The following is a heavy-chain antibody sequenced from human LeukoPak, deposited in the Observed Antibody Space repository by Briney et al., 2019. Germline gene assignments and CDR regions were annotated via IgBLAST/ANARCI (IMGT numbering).Heavy chain of an antibody. V-gene: IGHV3-73*01. J-gene: IGHJ6*02. Sequence: GGSLTLSCAASGFTFSGSAMHWVRQASGKGLEWVGRIRSKANSYATAYAASVKGRFIISRDDSKNTAYLQMNSLKTEDTAVYYCTIDYGDPLHYGMDVWGQGTTVTVSS. CDR3: TIDYGDPLHYGMDV. D-gene: IGHD4-17*01. CDR1: GFTFSGSA. CDR2: IRSKANSYAT.